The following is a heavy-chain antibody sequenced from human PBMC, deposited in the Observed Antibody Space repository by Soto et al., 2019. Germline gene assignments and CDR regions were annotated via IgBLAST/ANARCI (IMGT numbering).Heavy chain of an antibody. V-gene: IGHV3-9*01. CDR3: AKASSGWYLGVVY. CDR1: GFTFDDYA. Sequence: GGSLRLSCAASGFTFDDYAMHWVRQAPGKGLEWVSGISWNSGSIGYADSVKGRFTISRDNAKNSLYLQMNSLRAEDTALYYCAKASSGWYLGVVYWGQGTLVTVSS. CDR2: ISWNSGSI. D-gene: IGHD6-19*01. J-gene: IGHJ4*02.